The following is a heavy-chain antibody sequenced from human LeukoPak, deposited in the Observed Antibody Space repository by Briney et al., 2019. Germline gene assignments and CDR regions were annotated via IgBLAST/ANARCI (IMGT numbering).Heavy chain of an antibody. CDR1: GDSISSSY. V-gene: IGHV4-59*01. Sequence: SETLSLTCSVSGDSISSSYWSWIRQPPGRGLEWIAYIFYSGGTNYNPSLKSRATMSLDTSKNQVSLTLSSVTAADTAVYFCARVIILTGYYAFDVWGQGTMVTVSS. CDR3: ARVIILTGYYAFDV. J-gene: IGHJ3*01. D-gene: IGHD3-9*01. CDR2: IFYSGGT.